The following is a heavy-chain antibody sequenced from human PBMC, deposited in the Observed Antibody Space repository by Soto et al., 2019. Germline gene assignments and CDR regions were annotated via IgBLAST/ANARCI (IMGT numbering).Heavy chain of an antibody. CDR1: GYTFTSYG. CDR2: ISAYNGNT. V-gene: IGHV1-18*01. CDR3: ARDEKYYDFWSGDYNWFDP. J-gene: IGHJ5*02. Sequence: ASVKVSCKASGYTFTSYGISWVRQAPGQGLEWMGWISAYNGNTNYAQKLQGRVTMTTDTSTSTAYMELRSLRSDDTAVYYCARDEKYYDFWSGDYNWFDPWGQGTLVTVSS. D-gene: IGHD3-3*01.